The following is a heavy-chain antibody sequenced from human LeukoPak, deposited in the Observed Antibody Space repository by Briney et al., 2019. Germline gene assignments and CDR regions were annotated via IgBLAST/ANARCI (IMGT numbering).Heavy chain of an antibody. J-gene: IGHJ4*02. D-gene: IGHD3-9*01. CDR2: INPNSGDT. CDR1: GYTFTGYY. CDR3: ARDTSDYDILTGYYPSRFDY. Sequence: ASVKVSCKASGYTFTGYYMHWVRQAPGHGLEWMGWINPNSGDTNYAQKFQVRVTMTRDTSISTAYMELSRLRSDDTAVYYCARDTSDYDILTGYYPSRFDYWGQGTLVTVSS. V-gene: IGHV1-2*02.